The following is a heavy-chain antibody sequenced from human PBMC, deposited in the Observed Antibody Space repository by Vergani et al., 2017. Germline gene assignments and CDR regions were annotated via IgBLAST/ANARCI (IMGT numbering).Heavy chain of an antibody. V-gene: IGHV4-59*01. CDR2: IYYSGST. CDR3: AGELELRAFDS. D-gene: IGHD1-26*01. Sequence: QVQLQESGPGLVKPSETLSLTCTVSGGSISSYYWSWIRQPPGKGLEWIGYIYYSGSTNYNPSLKSRVTISVDTSKNQFSLKLSSVTAADTAVYYCAGELELRAFDSWGQGTMVTVSS. J-gene: IGHJ3*02. CDR1: GGSISSYY.